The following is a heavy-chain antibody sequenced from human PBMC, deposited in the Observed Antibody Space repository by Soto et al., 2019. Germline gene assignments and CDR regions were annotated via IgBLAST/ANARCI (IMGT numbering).Heavy chain of an antibody. V-gene: IGHV3-23*01. CDR3: VYHFNNYESYY. J-gene: IGHJ4*02. CDR1: GFAFISSA. Sequence: EVHLLESGGGLVQPGGSLTLSCAASGFAFISSAMNWVRQAPGKGLEWVSIIGAGGANIYYADFVRGRFTISRDDSKNTVYLQMNSLGAEDTAVYYCVYHFNNYESYYWGQGTQVIVSS. CDR2: IGAGGANI. D-gene: IGHD3-3*01.